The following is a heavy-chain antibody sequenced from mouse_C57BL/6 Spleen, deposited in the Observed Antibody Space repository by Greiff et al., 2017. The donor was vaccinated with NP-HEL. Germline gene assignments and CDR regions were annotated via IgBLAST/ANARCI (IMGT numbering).Heavy chain of an antibody. CDR1: GYAFSSSW. Sequence: QVQLQQSGPELVKPGASVKISCKASGYAFSSSWMNWVKQRPGKGLEWIGRIYPGDGDTNYNGKFKGKATLTADKSSSTAYMQLSSLTSEDSAVYFCAEGNYYDYDDWFAYWGQGTLVTVSA. V-gene: IGHV1-82*01. CDR3: AEGNYYDYDDWFAY. J-gene: IGHJ3*01. D-gene: IGHD2-4*01. CDR2: IYPGDGDT.